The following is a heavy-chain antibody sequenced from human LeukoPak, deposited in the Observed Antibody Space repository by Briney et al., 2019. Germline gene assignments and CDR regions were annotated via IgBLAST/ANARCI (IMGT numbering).Heavy chain of an antibody. CDR2: ISSSSSYI. CDR1: GFTFSSYS. CDR3: ARDWGELFGSDY. D-gene: IGHD1-26*01. J-gene: IGHJ4*02. Sequence: GGSLRLSCAASGFTFSSYSMNWVRQAPGKGLEWASSISSSSSYIYYADSVKGRFTISRDNAKNSLYLQMNSLRAEDTAVYYCARDWGELFGSDYWGQGTLVTVSS. V-gene: IGHV3-21*01.